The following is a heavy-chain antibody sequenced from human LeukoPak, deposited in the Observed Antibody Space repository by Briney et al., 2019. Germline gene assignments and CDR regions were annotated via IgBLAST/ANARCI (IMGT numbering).Heavy chain of an antibody. J-gene: IGHJ4*02. CDR1: GFTFSSTW. CDR3: ARDQDYYDSSGYYLIFDY. CDR2: IKQDGSEK. V-gene: IGHV3-7*01. D-gene: IGHD3-22*01. Sequence: GGSLRLSCAASGFTFSSTWMSWVRQAPGKGLEWVAHIKQDGSEKYYVDSVKGRFTISRDNAKNSLYLQMNSLRAEDTAVYYCARDQDYYDSSGYYLIFDYWGQGTLVTVSS.